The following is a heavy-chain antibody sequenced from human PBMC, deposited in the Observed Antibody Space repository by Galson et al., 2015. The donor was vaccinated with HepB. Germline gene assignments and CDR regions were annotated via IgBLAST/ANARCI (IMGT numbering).Heavy chain of an antibody. CDR1: GFTFSSHW. Sequence: SLRLSCAASGFTFSSHWMHWVRQAPGKGLVWVSRISAGGSSAGYADSAKGRFTISRDNAKNTLYLQMNSLRPEDTAVYYCARGPEASGRYYSGDHWGQGTLVTVSS. V-gene: IGHV3-74*01. J-gene: IGHJ4*02. CDR3: ARGPEASGRYYSGDH. D-gene: IGHD3-10*01. CDR2: ISAGGSSA.